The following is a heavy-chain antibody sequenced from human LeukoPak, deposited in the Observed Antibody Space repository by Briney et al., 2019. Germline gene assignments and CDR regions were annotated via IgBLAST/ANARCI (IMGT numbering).Heavy chain of an antibody. CDR3: GRGEGWLRLSPFTRWLDY. D-gene: IGHD5-12*01. CDR2: IIPSGGST. Sequence: ASVKVSCNASADTFTSYYINYGRQAAPQEVGWMVIIIPSGGSTSYAQKFQGRVTMTRDTSTSTVYMELSSLRSEDPAVYYCGRGEGWLRLSPFTRWLDYWGQGTLVTVSS. V-gene: IGHV1-46*01. J-gene: IGHJ4*02. CDR1: ADTFTSYY.